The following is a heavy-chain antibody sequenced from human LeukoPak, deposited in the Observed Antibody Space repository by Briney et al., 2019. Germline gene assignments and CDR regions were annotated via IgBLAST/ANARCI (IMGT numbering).Heavy chain of an antibody. D-gene: IGHD3-22*01. CDR1: GFTFGSYA. V-gene: IGHV3-23*01. Sequence: GGSLRLSGAGSGFTFGSYAMSWDRQAPGKGLEWVSAISANGGKTYYAVSVKGRFTISRDNSKNTMSLQMSGLRADDTAVYFCVKLSESFSDSRSDYWGQGTLVTVSS. J-gene: IGHJ4*02. CDR3: VKLSESFSDSRSDY. CDR2: ISANGGKT.